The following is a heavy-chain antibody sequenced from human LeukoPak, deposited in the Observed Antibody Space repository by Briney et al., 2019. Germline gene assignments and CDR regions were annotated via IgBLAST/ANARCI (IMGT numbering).Heavy chain of an antibody. CDR1: GFTVGSNY. CDR2: IYSGGNT. CDR3: ARYYGDYDHPGPFDY. D-gene: IGHD4-17*01. Sequence: GGSLRLSCAASGFTVGSNYMSWVRQAPGKGLEWVSVIYSGGNTYYADSVKGRITISRDNSKDTLYLQMNSLRAEDTAVYYCARYYGDYDHPGPFDYWGQGTLVTVSS. J-gene: IGHJ4*02. V-gene: IGHV3-53*01.